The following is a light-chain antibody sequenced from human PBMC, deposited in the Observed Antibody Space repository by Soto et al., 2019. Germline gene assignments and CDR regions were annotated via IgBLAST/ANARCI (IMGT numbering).Light chain of an antibody. V-gene: IGKV1-9*01. CDR2: AAS. Sequence: DIQLTQSPSFLSASVGDRVTITCRASQGIAGYLAWYQQKPRKAPKLLIYAASTLQSGVPSRFSGSGSGTEFTLTISSLQPKDFATYYCQHLNTYPFTFGPGTKVEIK. J-gene: IGKJ3*01. CDR1: QGIAGY. CDR3: QHLNTYPFT.